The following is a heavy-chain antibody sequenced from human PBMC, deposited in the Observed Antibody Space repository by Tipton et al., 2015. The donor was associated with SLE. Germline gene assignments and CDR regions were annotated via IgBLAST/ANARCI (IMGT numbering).Heavy chain of an antibody. CDR2: TYFRSKWYY. CDR1: GDSVSGNSAA. Sequence: GLVKPSQTLSLTCAISGDSVSGNSAAWNWIRQSPSRGLEWLGRTYFRSKWYYEYTLSVKSRMTIKADTSKNQVSLQLNSLTPDDAAVYFCVRDVQSAALYSYYYLDVWGIGTSVTVSS. D-gene: IGHD2-15*01. J-gene: IGHJ6*03. V-gene: IGHV6-1*01. CDR3: VRDVQSAALYSYYYLDV.